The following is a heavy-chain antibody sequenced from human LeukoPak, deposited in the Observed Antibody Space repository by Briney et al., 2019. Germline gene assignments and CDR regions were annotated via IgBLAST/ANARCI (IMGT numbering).Heavy chain of an antibody. Sequence: SETLSLTCTVSGGSISSSSYYWGWIRQPPGKGLEWIGSIYYSGSTYYNPSLKSRVTISVDTSKNQFSLKLSSVTAADTAVYYCASTAMTSWYFDLWGRGTLSLSPQ. D-gene: IGHD2-21*02. CDR1: GGSISSSSYY. V-gene: IGHV4-39*01. CDR2: IYYSGST. CDR3: ASTAMTSWYFDL. J-gene: IGHJ2*01.